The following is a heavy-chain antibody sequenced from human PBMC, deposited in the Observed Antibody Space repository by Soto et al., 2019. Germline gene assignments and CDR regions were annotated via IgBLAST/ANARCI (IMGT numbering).Heavy chain of an antibody. D-gene: IGHD6-13*01. J-gene: IGHJ6*02. V-gene: IGHV1-2*02. CDR3: ARGVGIAAAATGYYYGMDV. CDR2: INPNSGGT. Sequence: GQGLEWMGWINPNSGGTNYAQKFQGRVTMTRDTSISTAYMELSRLRSDDTAVYYCARGVGIAAAATGYYYGMDVWGQGTTVTVSS.